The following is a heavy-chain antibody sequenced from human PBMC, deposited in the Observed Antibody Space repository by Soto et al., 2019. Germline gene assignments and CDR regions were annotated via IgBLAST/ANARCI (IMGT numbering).Heavy chain of an antibody. V-gene: IGHV3-74*01. CDR3: ATVGTGSYNWFDP. CDR1: GFTFTGNW. CDR2: INRDGTAT. D-gene: IGHD1-26*01. Sequence: EVQLVESGGGLVQPGGSLRLSCAASGFTFTGNWMHWVRQGPSKGLVWVARINRDGTATTYADSVTGRFTISRDNSKNTLYLQMNSLGAEDTAVYYCATVGTGSYNWFDPWGQGTMVTVSS. J-gene: IGHJ5*02.